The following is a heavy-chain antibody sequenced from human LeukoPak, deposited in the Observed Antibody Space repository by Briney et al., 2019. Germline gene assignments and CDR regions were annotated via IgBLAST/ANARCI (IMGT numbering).Heavy chain of an antibody. CDR2: IYYSGST. J-gene: IGHJ4*02. CDR3: ARLRGYSYGFFDY. CDR1: GGSISSSNYY. V-gene: IGHV4-39*01. D-gene: IGHD5-18*01. Sequence: SETLSPTCTVSGGSISSSNYYWGWVRQPPGKGLEWIGTIYYSGSTYYNSSLKNRVTIPVDTSKNQFSLNLSSVTAADTAVYYCARLRGYSYGFFDYWGQGTLVTVSS.